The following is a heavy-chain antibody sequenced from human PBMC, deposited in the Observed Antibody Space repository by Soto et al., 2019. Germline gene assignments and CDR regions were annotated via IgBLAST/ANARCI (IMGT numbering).Heavy chain of an antibody. D-gene: IGHD5-12*01. Sequence: PGESLKISCNGSGYSFTIYWISWVRQMPGKGLEWMGRIDPSDSYTNYSPSFQGHVTISADKSISTAYLQWSSLKASDTAMYYCARHMATRYYYGMDVWGQGTTVTVSS. V-gene: IGHV5-10-1*01. CDR3: ARHMATRYYYGMDV. CDR2: IDPSDSYT. J-gene: IGHJ6*02. CDR1: GYSFTIYW.